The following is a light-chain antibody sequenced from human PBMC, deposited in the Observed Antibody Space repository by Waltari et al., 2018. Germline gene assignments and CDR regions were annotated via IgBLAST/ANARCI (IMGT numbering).Light chain of an antibody. J-gene: IGKJ2*01. CDR1: QSINSW. Sequence: DIQMTQSPSTLSASVGDRVPITCRASQSINSWLAWSQQKPGKAPKLLIYKASTLQSGVQSSFAGSGSGKKFTFTISGLQLDVFATYNGRQFKSHSKTFGRGPSWRSN. CDR2: KAS. V-gene: IGKV1-5*03. CDR3: RQFKSHSKT.